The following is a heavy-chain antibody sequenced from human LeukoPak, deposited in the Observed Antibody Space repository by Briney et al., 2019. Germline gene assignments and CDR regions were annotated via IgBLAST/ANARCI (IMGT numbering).Heavy chain of an antibody. J-gene: IGHJ5*02. D-gene: IGHD6-13*01. CDR2: ISAYNGNT. Sequence: VASVKVSCKASGYTFTSYGISWVRQAPGQGLEWMGWISAYNGNTNYAQKLQGRVTMTTDTSTSTAYMELRSLRSDDTAVYYCAREPRIAAAGSDWFEPWGQGTLVTVSS. CDR1: GYTFTSYG. V-gene: IGHV1-18*01. CDR3: AREPRIAAAGSDWFEP.